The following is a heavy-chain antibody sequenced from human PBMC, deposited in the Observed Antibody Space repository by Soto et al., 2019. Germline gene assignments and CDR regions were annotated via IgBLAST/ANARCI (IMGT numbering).Heavy chain of an antibody. CDR1: GGSISSYY. V-gene: IGHV4-59*01. J-gene: IGHJ3*02. D-gene: IGHD2-21*02. CDR3: ARETGYCGGDCYDAFDI. Sequence: SETLSLTCTVSGGSISSYYWSWIRQPPGKGLEWIGYIYYSGSTNYNPSLKSRVTISVDTSKNQFSLKLSSVTAADTVVYYCARETGYCGGDCYDAFDIWGQGTMVTVSS. CDR2: IYYSGST.